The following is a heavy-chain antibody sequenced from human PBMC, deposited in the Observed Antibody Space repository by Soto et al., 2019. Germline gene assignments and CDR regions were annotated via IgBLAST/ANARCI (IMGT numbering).Heavy chain of an antibody. CDR1: GGTFSNYP. D-gene: IGHD2-15*01. J-gene: IGHJ4*02. CDR2: INASNGNT. Sequence: ASVKVSCKASGGTFSNYPISWVRQAPGQRLEWMGWINASNGNTKYSQKFQGRVTITRDTSASTAYMELSSLRSEDTAVYYCARDLGGWPDYWGQGTLVTVSS. CDR3: ARDLGGWPDY. V-gene: IGHV1-3*01.